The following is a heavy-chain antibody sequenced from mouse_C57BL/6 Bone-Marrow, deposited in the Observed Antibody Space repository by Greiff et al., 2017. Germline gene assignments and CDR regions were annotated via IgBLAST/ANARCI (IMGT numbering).Heavy chain of an antibody. V-gene: IGHV1-80*01. CDR3: AREHIYYSNFYYAMDY. D-gene: IGHD2-5*01. CDR1: GYAFSSYW. CDR2: IYPGEGDT. Sequence: VQLQQSGASVKISCKASGYAFSSYWTNWVQLRPGKGLGWIGQIYPGEGDTIYNGKFKGKATLTADKSSSTAYMQPSTLTSEDSAVYFCAREHIYYSNFYYAMDYWGQGTSVTVSS. J-gene: IGHJ4*01.